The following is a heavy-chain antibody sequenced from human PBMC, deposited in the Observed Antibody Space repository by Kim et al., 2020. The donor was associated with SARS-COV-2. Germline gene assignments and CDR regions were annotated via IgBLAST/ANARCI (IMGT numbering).Heavy chain of an antibody. CDR1: GFTFSSYG. J-gene: IGHJ4*02. CDR3: AKDTGAYDY. Sequence: GGSLRLSCAASGFTFSSYGMHWVRQAPGKGLEWVAVISYDGSNKYYADSVKGRFTISRDNSKNTLYLQMNSLRAEDTAVYYCAKDTGAYDYWGQGTLVTVSS. V-gene: IGHV3-30*18. CDR2: ISYDGSNK. D-gene: IGHD7-27*01.